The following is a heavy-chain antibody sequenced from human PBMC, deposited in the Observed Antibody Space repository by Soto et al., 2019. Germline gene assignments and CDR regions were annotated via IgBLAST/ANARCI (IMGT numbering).Heavy chain of an antibody. Sequence: PGESLKISCKGSGYSFTKYWIGWVRQMPGKGLEWMAIIYPDESDTRYSPSFQGQVTISADRSISTAYLQWSSLKASDTAMYYCASMTHGNWNDFYGMDVWGQGTTVTVSS. CDR2: IYPDESDT. D-gene: IGHD1-1*01. V-gene: IGHV5-51*01. CDR3: ASMTHGNWNDFYGMDV. J-gene: IGHJ6*02. CDR1: GYSFTKYW.